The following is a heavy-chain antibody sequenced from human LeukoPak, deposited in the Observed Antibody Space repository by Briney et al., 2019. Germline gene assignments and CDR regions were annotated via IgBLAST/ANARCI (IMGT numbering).Heavy chain of an antibody. Sequence: PSETLSLTCTVSGGSVSSGSYYWSWIRQPPGKGLEWIGYIYYSGSTNYNPSLKSRVTISVDMSKNQFSLRLSSVTTADTAVYYCARSGVVGARGAFDIWGQGTMVTVSS. CDR1: GGSVSSGSYY. V-gene: IGHV4-61*01. CDR2: IYYSGST. J-gene: IGHJ3*02. CDR3: ARSGVVGARGAFDI. D-gene: IGHD1-26*01.